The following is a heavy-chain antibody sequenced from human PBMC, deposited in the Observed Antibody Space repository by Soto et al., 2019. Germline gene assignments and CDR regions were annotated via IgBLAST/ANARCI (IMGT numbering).Heavy chain of an antibody. Sequence: GSLRLSCAASGFTFSSYAMHWVRQAPGKGLEYVSAISSNGGSTDYANSVKGRFTISRDNSKNTLYLQMNSLRAEDTAVYYCARDSNYYDSSGYYRAPYYYYGMDVWGQGTTVTVSS. D-gene: IGHD3-22*01. V-gene: IGHV3-64*01. J-gene: IGHJ6*02. CDR3: ARDSNYYDSSGYYRAPYYYYGMDV. CDR1: GFTFSSYA. CDR2: ISSNGGST.